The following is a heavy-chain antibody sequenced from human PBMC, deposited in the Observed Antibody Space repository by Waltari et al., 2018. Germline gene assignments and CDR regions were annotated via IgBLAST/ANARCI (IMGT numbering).Heavy chain of an antibody. V-gene: IGHV3-33*06. Sequence: QVQLVESGGGVVQPGRSLRLSCAASGFTFSSYGMHWVRQAPGKGLEWVAVIWYDGSKKYYADSVKGRFTISRDNSKNTLYLQMNSLRAEDTAVYYCAKSLLDFWSGPTGPDYWGQGTLVTVSS. D-gene: IGHD3-3*01. CDR3: AKSLLDFWSGPTGPDY. J-gene: IGHJ4*02. CDR1: GFTFSSYG. CDR2: IWYDGSKK.